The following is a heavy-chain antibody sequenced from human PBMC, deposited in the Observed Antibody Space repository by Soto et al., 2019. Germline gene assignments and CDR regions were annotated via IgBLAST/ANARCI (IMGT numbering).Heavy chain of an antibody. D-gene: IGHD3-22*01. CDR2: ISSSSSNI. J-gene: IGHJ2*01. V-gene: IGHV3-11*01. CDR1: GFTFSDHY. Sequence: QVQLVESGGGLVKPGGSLRLSCAASGFTFSDHYMTWIRQPPGKGLEWVSYISSSSSNIYYADSVKGRFTISRDRAKNSLYLQMNSLRAEDTAVYYCARVTYYYDSRGYYHWYFDLWGRGTLVTVSS. CDR3: ARVTYYYDSRGYYHWYFDL.